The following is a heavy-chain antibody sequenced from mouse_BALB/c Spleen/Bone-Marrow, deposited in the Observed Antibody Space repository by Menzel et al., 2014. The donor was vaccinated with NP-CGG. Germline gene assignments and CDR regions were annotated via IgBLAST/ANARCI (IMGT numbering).Heavy chain of an antibody. CDR1: GYSFTGYT. CDR3: ARGLEYTMDY. Sequence: EVQLQQSGPELVKPGASMKISCKASGYSFTGYTMNWVKQSHGKNPEWIGLINPYNGGTNYNQKFKGKATLTVDKSSSTAYMELLSLTSEDSAVYYCARGLEYTMDYWGQGTSVTVSS. CDR2: INPYNGGT. V-gene: IGHV1-18*01. D-gene: IGHD2-13*01. J-gene: IGHJ4*01.